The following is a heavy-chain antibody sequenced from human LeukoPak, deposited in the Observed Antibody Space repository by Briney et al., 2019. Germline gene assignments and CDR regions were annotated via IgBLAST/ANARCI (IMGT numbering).Heavy chain of an antibody. D-gene: IGHD3-3*01. Sequence: SETLSLTCAVYGGSFSGYYWSWMRQPPGKGLEWIGEINHSGSTNYNPSLKSRVTISVDTSKNQFSLKLSSVTAADTAVYYCASAPWGDFWSGYYRRYYYGMDVWGQGTTVTVS. V-gene: IGHV4-34*01. CDR1: GGSFSGYY. CDR2: INHSGST. J-gene: IGHJ6*02. CDR3: ASAPWGDFWSGYYRRYYYGMDV.